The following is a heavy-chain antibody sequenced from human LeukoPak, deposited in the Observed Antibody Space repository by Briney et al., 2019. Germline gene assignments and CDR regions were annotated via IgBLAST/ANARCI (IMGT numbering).Heavy chain of an antibody. V-gene: IGHV4-4*02. CDR3: AGLVGRYSSGLYYYYFDY. J-gene: IGHJ4*02. CDR1: GDSINSLDL. Sequence: SGTLSLTCTVSGDSINSLDLWSWVRPPPGKGLEWIGEMYLSGTTHSNPSVKSRVTISIDKSKNQFFLNLSSVTAADTAVYYCAGLVGRYSSGLYYYYFDYWGQGTLVTVSS. CDR2: MYLSGTT. D-gene: IGHD3-22*01.